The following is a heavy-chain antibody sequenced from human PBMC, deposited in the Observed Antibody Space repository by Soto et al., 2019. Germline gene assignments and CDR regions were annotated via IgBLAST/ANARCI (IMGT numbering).Heavy chain of an antibody. V-gene: IGHV4-38-2*02. CDR3: ARGHIVVVPTVGWFDP. J-gene: IGHJ5*02. Sequence: TLSLTCTVSGYFISSGYYWGWIRQPPGKGLEWIGSMFHSGSTHYNPSLKSRVTMSVDTSKNQFSLRLSSVTASDTAVYYCARGHIVVVPTVGWFDPWGQGTLVTVSS. CDR2: MFHSGST. D-gene: IGHD2-2*01. CDR1: GYFISSGYY.